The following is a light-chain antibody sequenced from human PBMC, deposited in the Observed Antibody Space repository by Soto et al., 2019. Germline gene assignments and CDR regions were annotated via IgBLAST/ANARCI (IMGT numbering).Light chain of an antibody. CDR3: QEYIQWPPGM. CDR2: DTS. CDR1: QFVSSR. Sequence: DIAVTQSPATLSASPGERVTLSCRASQFVSSRLAWYQQRPGQVPRLLIYDTSTRAPGISARFSGSGSGTECTLTISSLQSEDFAVYYWQEYIQWPPGMFGPGTTVDIK. J-gene: IGKJ1*01. V-gene: IGKV3-15*01.